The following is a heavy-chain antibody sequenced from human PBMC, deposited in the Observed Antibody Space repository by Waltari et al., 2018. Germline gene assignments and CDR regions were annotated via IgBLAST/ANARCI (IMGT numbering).Heavy chain of an antibody. J-gene: IGHJ4*02. CDR1: GGTFSSYA. Sequence: QVQLVQSGAGVKKLGSPVKVSCKAPGGTFSSYAISWVRQGPGQGLEWLGGIIPIFGTANDVQKFQGIVTITADESTSTAYMELSSLRSEDTAVYYCAARVGGSESYWGQGTLVTVSS. CDR2: IIPIFGTA. D-gene: IGHD3-10*01. CDR3: AARVGGSESY. V-gene: IGHV1-69*12.